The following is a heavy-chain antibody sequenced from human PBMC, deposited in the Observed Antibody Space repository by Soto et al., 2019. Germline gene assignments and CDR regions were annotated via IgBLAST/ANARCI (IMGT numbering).Heavy chain of an antibody. CDR1: GFIFSNYA. D-gene: IGHD3-16*01. CDR3: ARFRGGLDY. CDR2: IYAAGSGK. J-gene: IGHJ4*02. V-gene: IGHV3-23*01. Sequence: EVQLLESGGGLVQPGGSLRLSCAASGFIFSNYAMFWFRQAPGKGLEWVSTIYAAGSGKYYAGSVKGRFTISRDNAKNSLYLQMNSLRAEDTAVYYCARFRGGLDYWGQGTLVTVSS.